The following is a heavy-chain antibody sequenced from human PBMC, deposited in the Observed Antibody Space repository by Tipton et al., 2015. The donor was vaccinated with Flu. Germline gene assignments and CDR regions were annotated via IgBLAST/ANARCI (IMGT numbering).Heavy chain of an antibody. V-gene: IGHV4-39*01. D-gene: IGHD5-18*01. CDR3: ARRRWDTTMVNPPSWFDY. CDR2: ISYSGSA. Sequence: GASISSSSYYWGWIRQPPGKGLEWIGSISYSGSAYYSPSLKSRVPISVDTSKNQFSLKLSSVTAADTAVYYCARRRWDTTMVNPPSWFDYWGQGALVTVSS. J-gene: IGHJ4*02. CDR1: GASISSSSYY.